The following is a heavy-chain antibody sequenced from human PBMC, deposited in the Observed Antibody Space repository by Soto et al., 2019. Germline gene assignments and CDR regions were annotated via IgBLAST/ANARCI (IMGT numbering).Heavy chain of an antibody. J-gene: IGHJ5*02. CDR2: IYYSGT. Sequence: SETLSLTCSVSGGSISSDDYFWSWIRQPPGKGLEWIGFIYYSGTYFNPSLKSRASISVDTSKNQFSLELSSVTAADTAVYYCARDLAYCAAGSCYAKWGSWGQGTLVTVSS. CDR1: GGSISSDDYF. D-gene: IGHD2-15*01. V-gene: IGHV4-30-4*01. CDR3: ARDLAYCAAGSCYAKWGS.